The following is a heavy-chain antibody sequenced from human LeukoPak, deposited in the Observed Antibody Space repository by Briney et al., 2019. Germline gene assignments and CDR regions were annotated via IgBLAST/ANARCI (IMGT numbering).Heavy chain of an antibody. D-gene: IGHD6-13*01. CDR2: IRSSGSTI. CDR3: ARIAAAGPYYFDY. J-gene: IGHJ4*02. V-gene: IGHV3-48*03. CDR1: GFTFSSYE. Sequence: GGSLRLSCAASGFTFSSYEMNWVRQAPGKGLEWVSYIRSSGSTIYYADSVKGRFTISRDNTKNSLYLQMNSLRAEDTAVYYCARIAAAGPYYFDYWGQGTLVTVSS.